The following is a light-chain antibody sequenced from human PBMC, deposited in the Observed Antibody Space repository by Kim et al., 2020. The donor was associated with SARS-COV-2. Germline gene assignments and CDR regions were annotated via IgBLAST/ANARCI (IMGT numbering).Light chain of an antibody. V-gene: IGLV3-1*01. J-gene: IGLJ3*02. Sequence: YELTQPPSVSVSPGQTASITCSGDKLGDKYACWYQQKPGQSPVLVIYQDSKRPSGIPERFSGSNSGNTATLTISGTQAMDEADYYCQAWDSSTAWVFGG. CDR2: QDS. CDR1: KLGDKY. CDR3: QAWDSSTAWV.